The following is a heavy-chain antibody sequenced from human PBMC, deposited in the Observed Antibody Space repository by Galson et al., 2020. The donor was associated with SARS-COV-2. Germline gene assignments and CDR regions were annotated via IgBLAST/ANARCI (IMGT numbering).Heavy chain of an antibody. CDR1: GFTFDDYA. Sequence: SLRLSCAASGFTFDDYAMHWVRQAPGKGLEWVSGISWNSGSIGYADSVKGRFTISRDNAKNSLYLQMNSLRAEDTALYYCAKDKALWFGELSDYYYYGMDVWGQGTTVTVSS. CDR3: AKDKALWFGELSDYYYYGMDV. V-gene: IGHV3-9*01. J-gene: IGHJ6*02. D-gene: IGHD3-10*01. CDR2: ISWNSGSI.